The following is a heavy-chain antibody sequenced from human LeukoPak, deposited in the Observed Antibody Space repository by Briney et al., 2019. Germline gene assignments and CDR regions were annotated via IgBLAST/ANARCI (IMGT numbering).Heavy chain of an antibody. J-gene: IGHJ4*02. D-gene: IGHD3-22*01. CDR1: GYSFTGYY. V-gene: IGHV1-2*02. Sequence: ASVKVSCKASGYSFTGYYIHWVRQAPGQGLEWMGWINPNSGGTGYAQKFQGRVTMTRDTSISTAYMELSRLRSDDAAVYYCARDYLLYDTSGYYYLLRYWGQGTLVTVSS. CDR2: INPNSGGT. CDR3: ARDYLLYDTSGYYYLLRY.